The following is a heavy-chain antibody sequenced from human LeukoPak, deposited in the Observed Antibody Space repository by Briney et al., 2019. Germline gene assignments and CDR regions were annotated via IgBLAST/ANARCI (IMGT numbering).Heavy chain of an antibody. CDR3: ARHPELLWFGEPPYYFDY. D-gene: IGHD3-10*01. Sequence: SETLSLTCAVSGGSISSGGYSWSWIRQPPGKGLEWIGYIYHSGSTYYNPSLKSRVTISIYRSKNQFSLKLSSVTAADTAVYYCARHPELLWFGEPPYYFDYWGQGTLVTVSS. J-gene: IGHJ4*02. V-gene: IGHV4-30-2*01. CDR1: GGSISSGGYS. CDR2: IYHSGST.